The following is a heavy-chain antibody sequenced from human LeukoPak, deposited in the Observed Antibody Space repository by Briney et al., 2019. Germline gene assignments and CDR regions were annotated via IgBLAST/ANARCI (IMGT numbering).Heavy chain of an antibody. V-gene: IGHV3-33*01. CDR2: IWYDGSNK. CDR3: AGGLRSGYMDV. J-gene: IGHJ6*03. Sequence: GRSLRLSCAASGFTLSSYGMHWVRQAPGKGLEWVAVIWYDGSNKYYADSVKGRFTISRDNSKNTLYLQMNSLRAEDTAVYYCAGGLRSGYMDVWGKGTTVTVSS. CDR1: GFTLSSYG. D-gene: IGHD5/OR15-5a*01.